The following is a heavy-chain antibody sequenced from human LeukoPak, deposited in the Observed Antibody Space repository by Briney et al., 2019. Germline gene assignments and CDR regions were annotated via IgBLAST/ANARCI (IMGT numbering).Heavy chain of an antibody. CDR3: ARQGSGYDDAFDI. CDR1: GGSISSYY. V-gene: IGHV4-59*08. CDR2: IYYSGST. D-gene: IGHD5-12*01. J-gene: IGHJ3*02. Sequence: SETLSLTCTVSGGSISSYYWSWIRQPPGKGLEWIGYIYYSGSTNYNPSLKSRVTISVDTSKNQFSLKLSSVTAADTAVYYCARQGSGYDDAFDIWGQGTMVTVSS.